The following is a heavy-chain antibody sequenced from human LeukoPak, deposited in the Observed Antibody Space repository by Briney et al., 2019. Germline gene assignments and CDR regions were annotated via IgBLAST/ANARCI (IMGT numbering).Heavy chain of an antibody. CDR2: IYYSGNT. CDR3: ASGYYFDSSNYPGDY. D-gene: IGHD3-22*01. Sequence: PSETLSLTCTVSGGSISSSSDYWGWIRQPPGKGLEWIGSIYYSGNTYYNPSLKSRVTISLDTSKNQFSLKLSSVTAADTALYYCASGYYFDSSNYPGDYWGQGTLVTVSS. CDR1: GGSISSSSDY. J-gene: IGHJ4*02. V-gene: IGHV4-39*01.